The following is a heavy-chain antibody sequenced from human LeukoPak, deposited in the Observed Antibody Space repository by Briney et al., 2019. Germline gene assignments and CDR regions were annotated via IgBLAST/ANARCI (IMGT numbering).Heavy chain of an antibody. V-gene: IGHV3-11*01. Sequence: GGSLRLSCAASGFTFSDYHMSWIRQAPGKGLEWVSYISSSGSTIYYADSVKGRFTISRDNAKNSLYLQMNSLRAEDTAVYYCARDESEYAVAGTSFDYWGQGTLVTVSS. CDR2: ISSSGSTI. J-gene: IGHJ4*02. D-gene: IGHD6-19*01. CDR3: ARDESEYAVAGTSFDY. CDR1: GFTFSDYH.